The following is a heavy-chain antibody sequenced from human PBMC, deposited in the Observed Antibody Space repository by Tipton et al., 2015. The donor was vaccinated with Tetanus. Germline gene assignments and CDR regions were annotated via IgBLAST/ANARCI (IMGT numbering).Heavy chain of an antibody. V-gene: IGHV3-33*01. D-gene: IGHD4-17*01. J-gene: IGHJ4*02. Sequence: SLRLSCAASGFTFRSYGMHWVRQAPGKGLEWVALIWYDGSNKNYADSVKGRFTISRDNSKNTLYLQMNSLSAEDTAVYYCARDERYGDYAYWGQGALVTVSS. CDR3: ARDERYGDYAY. CDR1: GFTFRSYG. CDR2: IWYDGSNK.